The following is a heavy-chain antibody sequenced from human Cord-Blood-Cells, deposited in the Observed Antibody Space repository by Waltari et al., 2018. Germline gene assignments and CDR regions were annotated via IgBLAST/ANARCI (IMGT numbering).Heavy chain of an antibody. V-gene: IGHV4-59*01. CDR3: AINGGDDYSDAFDI. CDR1: GGSISSYY. J-gene: IGHJ3*02. Sequence: QVKLQESGPGLVKPSETLSLTCTVSGGSISSYYWSWIRQPPGKGLEWIGYIYYSGSTNDNPSLKSRVTISVDTSKNQFSLKLSSVTAADTAVYYCAINGGDDYSDAFDIWGQGTMVTVSS. D-gene: IGHD4-4*01. CDR2: IYYSGST.